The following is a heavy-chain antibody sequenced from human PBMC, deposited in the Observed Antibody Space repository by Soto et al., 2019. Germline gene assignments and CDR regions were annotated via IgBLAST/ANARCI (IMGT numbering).Heavy chain of an antibody. V-gene: IGHV4-4*02. CDR3: ARSFGWYAIDY. CDR2: ISHSGSV. CDR1: GDSISTNYF. J-gene: IGHJ4*02. Sequence: QVLLQESGPGLVQPSGTLSLSCAVSGDSISTNYFWGWVRQPPGKGLEWVGDISHSGSVTYNPSLKRRDTRSIDKAKNQFSLKLNSVPAADTAVYYCARSFGWYAIDYWGQGNLVIVSS. D-gene: IGHD6-19*01.